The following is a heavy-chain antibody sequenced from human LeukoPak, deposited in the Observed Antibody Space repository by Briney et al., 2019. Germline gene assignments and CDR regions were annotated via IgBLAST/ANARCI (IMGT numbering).Heavy chain of an antibody. CDR2: ISPGDGTI. CDR1: GFAFSDYH. D-gene: IGHD6-19*01. V-gene: IGHV3-11*01. CDR3: ASGRDIRVAGPGGYFDY. J-gene: IGHJ4*02. Sequence: GGSLRLSCAASGFAFSDYHMNWVRQAPGKGLEWISYISPGDGTIYFADSVKGRFTISRDNAGNSLFLQMNSLTAEDTAVYHCASGRDIRVAGPGGYFDYWGQGTLVTVSS.